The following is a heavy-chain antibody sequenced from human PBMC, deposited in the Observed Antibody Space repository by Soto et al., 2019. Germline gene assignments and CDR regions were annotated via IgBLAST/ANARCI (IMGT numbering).Heavy chain of an antibody. CDR3: ARRRSIAARSFDY. V-gene: IGHV4-34*01. D-gene: IGHD6-6*01. CDR2: INHCGST. Sequence: SETLSLTCAVYGGSFSGYYWSWIRQPPGKGLEWIGEINHCGSTNYNPSLKSRVTISVDTSKNQFSLKLSSVTAADTAVYYCARRRSIAARSFDYWGQGTLVTVPS. CDR1: GGSFSGYY. J-gene: IGHJ4*02.